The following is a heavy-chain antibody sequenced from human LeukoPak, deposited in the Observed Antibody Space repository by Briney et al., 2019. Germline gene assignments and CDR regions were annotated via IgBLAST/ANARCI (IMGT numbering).Heavy chain of an antibody. Sequence: GGSLRLSCTASGFTFSNSWMSWVRQAPGEGLEWVANIRQDGGEKYYVDSVKGRFTISRDDAKNSLFLQMNSLRAEDTAVYYCARNQYWGQGTLVTVSS. J-gene: IGHJ4*02. CDR3: ARNQY. CDR1: GFTFSNSW. CDR2: IRQDGGEK. V-gene: IGHV3-7*01. D-gene: IGHD4-11*01.